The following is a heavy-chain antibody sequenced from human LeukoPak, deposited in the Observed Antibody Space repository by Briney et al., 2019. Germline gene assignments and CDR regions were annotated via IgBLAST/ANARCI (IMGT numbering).Heavy chain of an antibody. V-gene: IGHV3-48*01. J-gene: IGHJ4*02. CDR1: GFTFKTHN. CDR3: ASGLCTTSDCTHYFEY. CDR2: ISPSGNTI. Sequence: GGSLRLSCVGSGFTFKTHNMNWVRQAPGKGLEWLSYISPSGNTIYYADSVKGRFTISRDNAKNSLFLQMNSLRAEDTALYFCASGLCTTSDCTHYFEYWGQGILVTVSS. D-gene: IGHD2/OR15-2a*01.